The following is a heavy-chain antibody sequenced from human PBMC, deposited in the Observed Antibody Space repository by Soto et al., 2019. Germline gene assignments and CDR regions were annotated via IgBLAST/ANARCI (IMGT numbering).Heavy chain of an antibody. CDR1: GYSISSGYY. CDR2: IYHSGST. D-gene: IGHD3-22*01. J-gene: IGHJ4*02. CDR3: ARVGDRRGYYLGRGNFEY. Sequence: QVQLQESGPGLVKPSETLSLTCAVSGYSISSGYYWGWIRQPPGKGLEWIGSIYHSGSTYYNPSLKSRVTISVDTAKIQCSLKLNSVTAADTAVYYCARVGDRRGYYLGRGNFEYWGQGTLVTVSS. V-gene: IGHV4-38-2*01.